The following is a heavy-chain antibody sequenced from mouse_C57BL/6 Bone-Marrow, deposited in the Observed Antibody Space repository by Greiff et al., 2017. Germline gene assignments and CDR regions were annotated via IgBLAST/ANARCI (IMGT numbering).Heavy chain of an antibody. J-gene: IGHJ2*01. CDR3: ARSCYYGSSFFDY. D-gene: IGHD1-1*01. CDR1: GYTFTSYW. Sequence: QVHVQQPGAELVRPGTSVKLSCKASGYTFTSYWMHWVKQRPGQGLAWIGVIDPSDSYTNYNQKFKGKATLTVAPSSCTAYMQLSSLTSEDSAVYYCARSCYYGSSFFDYWGQGTTLTVSS. CDR2: IDPSDSYT. V-gene: IGHV1-59*01.